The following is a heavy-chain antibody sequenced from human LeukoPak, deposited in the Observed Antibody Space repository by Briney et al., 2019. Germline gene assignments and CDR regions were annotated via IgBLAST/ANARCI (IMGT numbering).Heavy chain of an antibody. D-gene: IGHD6-13*01. CDR2: IHYSGST. CDR1: GGSMSSYY. CDR3: ARRDGSSWYFFDY. J-gene: IGHJ4*02. V-gene: IGHV4-59*01. Sequence: SETLSLTCTVSGGSMSSYYWSWIRQPPGKGLERIGYIHYSGSTNYNPSLKSRVTISLDTSKNQFSLKMSSVTAADTAVYYCARRDGSSWYFFDYWGQGTLVTVSS.